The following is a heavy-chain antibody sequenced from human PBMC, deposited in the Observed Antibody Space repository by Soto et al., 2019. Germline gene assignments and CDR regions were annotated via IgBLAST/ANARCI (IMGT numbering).Heavy chain of an antibody. V-gene: IGHV4-30-4*01. J-gene: IGHJ4*02. CDR2: IYYSGAT. CDR1: GGSIRTDDYY. CDR3: ARSIVVVTALDY. Sequence: PSETLSLTCTVSGGSIRTDDYYWSWIRQPPGKGLEWIGYIYYSGATYYNPSLKSRLTMSVDTSKNQFSLKLFSVTAADTAVYYCARSIVVVTALDYWGQGTLVTVSS. D-gene: IGHD2-21*02.